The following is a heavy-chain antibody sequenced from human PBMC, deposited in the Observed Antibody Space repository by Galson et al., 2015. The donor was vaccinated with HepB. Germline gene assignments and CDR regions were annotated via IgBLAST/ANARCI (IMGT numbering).Heavy chain of an antibody. V-gene: IGHV3-7*01. J-gene: IGHJ6*02. CDR2: MKEDGSDK. D-gene: IGHD2-2*01. Sequence: SLRLSCAASGFTFSSYGMHWVRQAPGKGLEWVANMKEDGSDKYSVDSVKGRFTISRDNAKNSLYLQMNSLRAEDTAVYYCARDQGIVVVPAAMRDYYYYGMDVWGQGTTVTVSS. CDR1: GFTFSSYG. CDR3: ARDQGIVVVPAAMRDYYYYGMDV.